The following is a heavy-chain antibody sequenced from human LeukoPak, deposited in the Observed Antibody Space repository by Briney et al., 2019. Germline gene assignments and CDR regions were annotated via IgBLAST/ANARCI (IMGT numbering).Heavy chain of an antibody. CDR2: IYYSGST. Sequence: SETLSLTCTVSGGSISSYYWSWIRQPPGKGLEWIGYIYYSGSTNYNPSLKSRVTISVDTSKNQFSLKLSSVTAADTAVYYCARPRGIYSSTWYGAFDIWGQGTMVTVSS. CDR1: GGSISSYY. J-gene: IGHJ3*02. CDR3: ARPRGIYSSTWYGAFDI. V-gene: IGHV4-59*08. D-gene: IGHD6-13*01.